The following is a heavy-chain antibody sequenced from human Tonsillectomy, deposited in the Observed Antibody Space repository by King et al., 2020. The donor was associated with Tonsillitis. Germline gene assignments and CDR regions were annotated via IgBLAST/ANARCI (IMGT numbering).Heavy chain of an antibody. V-gene: IGHV3-23*04. CDR3: AKDRNRARALGYFGMDV. D-gene: IGHD2/OR15-2a*01. CDR1: GFTFSNFA. J-gene: IGHJ6*02. Sequence: VQLVESGGGSVQPGGSLRLSCAASGFTFSNFAMTWVRQAPGKGLEWVAGISGGGDSTHYADSVKGRFTISRDNSMNTLYLQMNGLRAEDTAVYYCAKDRNRARALGYFGMDVWGQGTTVAVSS. CDR2: ISGGGDST.